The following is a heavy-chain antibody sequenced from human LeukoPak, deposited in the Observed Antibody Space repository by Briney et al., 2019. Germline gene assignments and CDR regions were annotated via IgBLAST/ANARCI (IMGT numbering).Heavy chain of an antibody. CDR2: IYHSGST. V-gene: IGHV4-38-2*02. Sequence: PSQTLSLTCTVSGYSISSGYYWGWIRQPPGKGLEGIGSIYHSGSTYYNPSLKSRVTISVDTSKNQFSLKLSSVTAADTAVYYCASLWYYDSSGYFYGDNYFDYWGQGTLVTVSS. CDR1: GYSISSGYY. J-gene: IGHJ4*02. CDR3: ASLWYYDSSGYFYGDNYFDY. D-gene: IGHD3-22*01.